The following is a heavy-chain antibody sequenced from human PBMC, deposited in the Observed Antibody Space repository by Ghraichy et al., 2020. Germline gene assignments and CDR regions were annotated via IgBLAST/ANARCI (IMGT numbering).Heavy chain of an antibody. J-gene: IGHJ6*02. CDR1: GFSLSTSGMC. D-gene: IGHD2-8*02. V-gene: IGHV2-70*01. CDR3: ARIPGFGGGVYYYYGMDV. Sequence: SGPTLVKPTQTLTLTCTFSGFSLSTSGMCVSWIRQPPGKALEWLALIDWDDDKYYSTSLKTRLTISKDTSKNQVVLTMTNMDPVDTATYYCARIPGFGGGVYYYYGMDVWGQGTTVTVSS. CDR2: IDWDDDK.